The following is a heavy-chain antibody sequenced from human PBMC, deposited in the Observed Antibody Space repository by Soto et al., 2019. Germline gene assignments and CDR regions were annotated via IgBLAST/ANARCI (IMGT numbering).Heavy chain of an antibody. CDR2: IVPMFGTT. J-gene: IGHJ3*01. CDR1: GDTFNSYG. V-gene: IGHV1-69*13. CDR3: ARVLAHVHRWDAWDV. D-gene: IGHD1-26*01. Sequence: SVNVSCNSPGDTFNSYGISWVRQAPGQGLEWMGGIVPMFGTTNLALKFEDRVTITADELTTTVYMEIRGLTSEDTAVYYCARVLAHVHRWDAWDVWSNGTRVTV.